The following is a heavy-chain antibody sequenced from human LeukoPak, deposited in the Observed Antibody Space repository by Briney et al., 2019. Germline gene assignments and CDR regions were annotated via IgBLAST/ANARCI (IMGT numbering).Heavy chain of an antibody. CDR1: GGTFSSYA. V-gene: IGHV1-69*05. Sequence: ASVKVSCKASGGTFSSYAISWVRQAPGQGLEWMGGIIPTFGTANYAQKFQGRVTITTDESTSTACMELSSLRSEDTAVYYCARSNWNRAVGAFDIWGQGTMVTVSS. CDR3: ARSNWNRAVGAFDI. CDR2: IIPTFGTA. D-gene: IGHD1-20*01. J-gene: IGHJ3*02.